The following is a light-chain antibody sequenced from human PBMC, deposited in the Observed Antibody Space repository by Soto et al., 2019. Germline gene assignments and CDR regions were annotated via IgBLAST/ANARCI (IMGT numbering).Light chain of an antibody. J-gene: IGKJ2*01. Sequence: EVVLTQSPGTLSLSPGEGATLSCRASQGVSDNYLAWYQHKPGQPPRLLIYGASNRATAIPDRFSGSGSGTDFTLTISRLEPEDFALYFCQQYGSSPRTFGQGTKLDI. CDR3: QQYGSSPRT. CDR1: QGVSDNY. CDR2: GAS. V-gene: IGKV3-20*01.